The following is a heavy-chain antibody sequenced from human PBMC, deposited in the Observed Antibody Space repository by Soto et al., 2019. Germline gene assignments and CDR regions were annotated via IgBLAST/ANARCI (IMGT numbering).Heavy chain of an antibody. Sequence: PGGSLRLSCAAAGFRFNDYYMTWIRQAPGKGLEWVSYISSGSSTIYYADSVRGRFTISRDNSKNTLYVQINSLRAEDTAVYYCAREGGIAALGNNWFDPWGQGTLVTVSS. D-gene: IGHD6-13*01. V-gene: IGHV3-11*04. CDR2: ISSGSSTI. CDR1: GFRFNDYY. J-gene: IGHJ5*02. CDR3: AREGGIAALGNNWFDP.